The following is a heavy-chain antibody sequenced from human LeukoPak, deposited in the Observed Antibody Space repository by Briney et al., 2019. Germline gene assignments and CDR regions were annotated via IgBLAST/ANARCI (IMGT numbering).Heavy chain of an antibody. CDR1: GFTVSSNY. CDR2: IYSGGST. CDR3: ARERQQLDSFDY. D-gene: IGHD6-13*01. J-gene: IGHJ4*02. Sequence: GGSLRLSCAVSGFTVSSNYMSWVRQAPGKGLEWVSVIYSGGSTYYADSVKGRFAISRDNSKNTLYLQMNSLRAEDTAVYYCARERQQLDSFDYWGQGTLVTVSS. V-gene: IGHV3-66*01.